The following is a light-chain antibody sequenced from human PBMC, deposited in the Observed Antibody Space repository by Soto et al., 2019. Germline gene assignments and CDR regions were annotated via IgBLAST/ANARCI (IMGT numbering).Light chain of an antibody. Sequence: QSVLTQPPSASGTPGQRVTISCSGSSSNIGSNIVNWYQQLPGTAPKLLIFSNSQRPSGVPDRFSGSKSGTSASLAISGLQSEDEADYYCAAWDDSLSGYVFGTGTKVTVL. J-gene: IGLJ1*01. CDR1: SSNIGSNI. CDR3: AAWDDSLSGYV. CDR2: SNS. V-gene: IGLV1-44*01.